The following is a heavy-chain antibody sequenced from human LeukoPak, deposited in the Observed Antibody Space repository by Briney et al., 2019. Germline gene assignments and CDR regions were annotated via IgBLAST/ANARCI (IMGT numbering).Heavy chain of an antibody. Sequence: GGSLRLSCAASGLTVSSIHMSWARQAPGEGLEWVSVIYSGGSTYYADSVKGRFTISTDDSNNALYLQMHSLRAEDTALYYCASGPPFLKYFEYWGQGTLVTVSS. CDR2: IYSGGST. V-gene: IGHV3-53*01. CDR1: GLTVSSIH. D-gene: IGHD3-3*01. CDR3: ASGPPFLKYFEY. J-gene: IGHJ4*02.